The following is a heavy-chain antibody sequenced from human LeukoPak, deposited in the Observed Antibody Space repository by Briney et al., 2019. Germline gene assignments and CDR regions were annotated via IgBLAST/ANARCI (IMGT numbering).Heavy chain of an antibody. CDR2: IRYDGSNK. D-gene: IGHD3-10*01. J-gene: IGHJ6*03. CDR1: GFTFSSYG. Sequence: GGSLRLSCAASGFTFSSYGMHWVRQAPGKGLEWVAFIRYDGSNKYYADSVKGRFTISRDNSKNTLYLQMNSLRAEDTAVYYCAKGRWFGELLSYYMDVWGKGTTVTISS. V-gene: IGHV3-30*02. CDR3: AKGRWFGELLSYYMDV.